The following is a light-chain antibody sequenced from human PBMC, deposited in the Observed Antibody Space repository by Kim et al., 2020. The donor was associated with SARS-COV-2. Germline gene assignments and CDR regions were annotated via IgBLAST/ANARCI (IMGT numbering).Light chain of an antibody. CDR3: GSWDSSLSVGV. Sequence: KRPSGTPDRFSGSKSGTSATLAITGLQTSDEADYYCGSWDSSLSVGVFGGGTQLTVL. V-gene: IGLV1-51*01. J-gene: IGLJ2*01.